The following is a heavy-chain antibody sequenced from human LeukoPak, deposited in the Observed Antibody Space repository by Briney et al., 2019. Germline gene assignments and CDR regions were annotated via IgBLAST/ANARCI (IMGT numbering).Heavy chain of an antibody. D-gene: IGHD4-17*01. J-gene: IGHJ4*02. Sequence: GGSLRLSCAASGFTFSSYAMSWVRQAPGKGLEWVSYISSSGSTIYYADSVKGRFTISRDNAKNSLYLQMNSLRAEDTAVYYCARVRSTVTTFFDYWGQGTLVTVSS. V-gene: IGHV3-48*04. CDR3: ARVRSTVTTFFDY. CDR2: ISSSGSTI. CDR1: GFTFSSYA.